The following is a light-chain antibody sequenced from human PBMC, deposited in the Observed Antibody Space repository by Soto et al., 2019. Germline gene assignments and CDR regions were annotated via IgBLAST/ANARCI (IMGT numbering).Light chain of an antibody. V-gene: IGKV3-15*01. Sequence: EIVMTQSPATLSVSPGERATLSCRASQSVNSNLAWYQQKPGQAPRLLIYGASTRATGVPARFSGSGSGTKFTLTISSLQSGDFAVYYCQQYSNWPPRTFGQGTKLEIK. CDR1: QSVNSN. J-gene: IGKJ2*01. CDR3: QQYSNWPPRT. CDR2: GAS.